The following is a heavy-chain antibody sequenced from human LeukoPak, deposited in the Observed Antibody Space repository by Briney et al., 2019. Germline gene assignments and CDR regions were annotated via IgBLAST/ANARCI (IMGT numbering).Heavy chain of an antibody. D-gene: IGHD1-26*01. J-gene: IGHJ5*02. CDR3: ARVLSGSYSWFDP. Sequence: SVKVSCKASGGTFSSYAISWVRQAPGQGLEWMGGIIPIFGTANYAQKFQGRVTITAGESTSTAYMELSSLRSEDTAVYYCARVLSGSYSWFDPWGQGTLVTVSS. CDR2: IIPIFGTA. V-gene: IGHV1-69*13. CDR1: GGTFSSYA.